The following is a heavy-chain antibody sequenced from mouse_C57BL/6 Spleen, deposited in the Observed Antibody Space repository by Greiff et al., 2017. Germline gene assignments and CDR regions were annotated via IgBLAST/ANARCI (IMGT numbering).Heavy chain of an antibody. CDR1: GYTFTSYW. Sequence: QVHVKQPGAELVRPGTSVKLSCKASGYTFTSYWMHWVKQRPGQGLEWIGVIDPSDSYTNYNQKFKGKATLTVDTSSSTAYMQLSSLTSEDSAVYYCARPGLGRAMDYWGQGTSVTVSS. D-gene: IGHD4-1*01. CDR2: IDPSDSYT. J-gene: IGHJ4*01. V-gene: IGHV1-59*01. CDR3: ARPGLGRAMDY.